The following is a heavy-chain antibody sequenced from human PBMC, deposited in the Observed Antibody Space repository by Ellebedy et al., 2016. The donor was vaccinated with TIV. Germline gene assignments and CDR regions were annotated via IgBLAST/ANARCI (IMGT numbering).Heavy chain of an antibody. Sequence: GESLKISCAASGFTFSSYAMSWVRQAPGKGLEWVSAISGSGGSTYYADSVKGRFTISRDNSKNTLYLQMNSLRAEDTAVYYCAKALGSSAVVHFDYWGQGTLVTVSS. J-gene: IGHJ4*02. CDR1: GFTFSSYA. CDR2: ISGSGGST. CDR3: AKALGSSAVVHFDY. V-gene: IGHV3-23*01. D-gene: IGHD6-19*01.